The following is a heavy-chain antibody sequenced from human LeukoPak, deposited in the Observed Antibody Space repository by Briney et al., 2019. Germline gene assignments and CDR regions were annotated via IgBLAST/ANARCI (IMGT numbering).Heavy chain of an antibody. Sequence: GGSLRLSCAASGFTFSSYSMNWVRQAPGKGLEWVSYISSSSSTVYYAAPVKGRFTISRDDSKNTQYLQMNSLKTEDTAVYYCTTVVYNFWSTKGDYWGQGTLVTVSS. J-gene: IGHJ4*02. CDR1: GFTFSSYS. CDR3: TTVVYNFWSTKGDY. V-gene: IGHV3-48*01. D-gene: IGHD3/OR15-3a*01. CDR2: ISSSSSTV.